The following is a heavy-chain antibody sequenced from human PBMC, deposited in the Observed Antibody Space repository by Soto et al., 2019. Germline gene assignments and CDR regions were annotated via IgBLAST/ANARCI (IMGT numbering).Heavy chain of an antibody. CDR1: GGSISSSSYY. CDR2: IYYSGST. CDR3: ASIAAAGTGLYYYYYGMDV. D-gene: IGHD6-13*01. J-gene: IGHJ6*02. V-gene: IGHV4-39*01. Sequence: PSETLSLTCTASGGSISSSSYYWGWIRQPPGKGLEWIGSIYYSGSTYYNPSLKSRVTISVDTSKNQFSLKLSSVTAADTAVYYFASIAAAGTGLYYYYYGMDVWGQGTTVTVSS.